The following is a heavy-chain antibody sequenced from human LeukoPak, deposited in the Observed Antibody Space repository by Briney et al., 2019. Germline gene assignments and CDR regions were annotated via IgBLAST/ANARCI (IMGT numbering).Heavy chain of an antibody. J-gene: IGHJ5*02. CDR1: GYTFTGYY. Sequence: ASVKVSCKASGYTFTGYYMHWVRQAPGQGLEWMGGIIPIFGTANYAQKFQGRVTITADESTSTAYMELSSLRSEDTAVYYCATVMVRGVIIWFDPWGQGTLVTVSS. CDR2: IIPIFGTA. CDR3: ATVMVRGVIIWFDP. V-gene: IGHV1-69*13. D-gene: IGHD3-10*01.